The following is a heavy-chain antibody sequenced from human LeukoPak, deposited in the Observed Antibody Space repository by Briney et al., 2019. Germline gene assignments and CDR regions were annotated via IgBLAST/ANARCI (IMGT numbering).Heavy chain of an antibody. CDR1: GGSISSSSYY. CDR3: ARSDGYGLVGI. D-gene: IGHD3-10*01. V-gene: IGHV4-39*07. CDR2: IYSSGST. Sequence: KPSETLSLTCTVSGGSISSSSYYWGWIRQPPGKTLEWIGSIYSSGSTYYNSSLKSRVIILIDTAKNHFSLNLSSVTAADTAVYYCARSDGYGLVGIWGQGTMVTVSS. J-gene: IGHJ3*02.